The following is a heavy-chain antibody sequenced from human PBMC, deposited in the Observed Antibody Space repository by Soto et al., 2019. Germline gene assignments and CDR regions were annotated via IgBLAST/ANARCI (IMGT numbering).Heavy chain of an antibody. D-gene: IGHD7-27*01. CDR3: ARNWGYYYYYGMDV. Sequence: EVQLVASGGGLVKPGGSLRLSCAASGFTFSSYSMNWVRQAPGKGLEWVSSISSSSSYIYYADSVKGRFTISRDNAKNSLYLQMNSLRAEDTAVYYCARNWGYYYYYGMDVWGQGTTVTVSS. V-gene: IGHV3-21*01. CDR1: GFTFSSYS. J-gene: IGHJ6*02. CDR2: ISSSSSYI.